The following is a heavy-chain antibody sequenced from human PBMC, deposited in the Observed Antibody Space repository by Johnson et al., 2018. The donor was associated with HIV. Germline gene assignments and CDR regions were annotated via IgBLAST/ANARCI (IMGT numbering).Heavy chain of an antibody. CDR2: ISSSGSTI. CDR1: GFTFSDYY. D-gene: IGHD2-21*01. Sequence: VQLVESGGGLVQPGGSLSLSCAASGFTFSDYYMSWIRQAPGKGLEWVSYISSSGSTIYYADSVKGRFTISRDNAKNSLYLQMNSLRAEDTAVYYCARAGLSYCGGDCYRILDIWGQGTMVTVSS. V-gene: IGHV3-11*04. J-gene: IGHJ3*02. CDR3: ARAGLSYCGGDCYRILDI.